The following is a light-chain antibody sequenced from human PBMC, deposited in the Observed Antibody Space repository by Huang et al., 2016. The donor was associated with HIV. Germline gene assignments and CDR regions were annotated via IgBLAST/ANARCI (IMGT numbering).Light chain of an antibody. CDR1: QDIGKY. CDR3: QHYDSLPPWT. CDR2: DAS. Sequence: DIQMTQSPSSLSASVGDRVTITCQASQDIGKYLNWYQQKPGQVPKLLIFDASKLETGVPSRFSGSGSGTDFTFTITTLQPEDIATYYCQHYDSLPPWTFGQGTRVQI. V-gene: IGKV1-33*01. J-gene: IGKJ1*01.